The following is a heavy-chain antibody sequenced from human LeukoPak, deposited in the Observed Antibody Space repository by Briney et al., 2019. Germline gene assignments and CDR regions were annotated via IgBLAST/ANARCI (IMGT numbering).Heavy chain of an antibody. D-gene: IGHD2-2*01. CDR1: GGSFSGYY. CDR3: ARGFYCSITSCWSGMDV. J-gene: IGHJ6*04. CDR2: INHSGST. V-gene: IGHV4-34*01. Sequence: SETLSLTCAVYGGSFSGYYWSWIRQPPGKGLEWIGEINHSGSTNYNPSLKSRVTISVDTSKNQFSLKLSSVTAADTAVYYCARGFYCSITSCWSGMDVWGKGTTVTVSS.